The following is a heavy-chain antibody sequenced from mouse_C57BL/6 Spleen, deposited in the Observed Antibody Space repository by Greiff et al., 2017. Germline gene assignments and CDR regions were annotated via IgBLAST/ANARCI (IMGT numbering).Heavy chain of an antibody. Sequence: DVMLVESGGGLVQPGGSMKLSCVASGFTFSNYWMNWVRQSPEKGLEWVAQIRLKSDNYATHYAESVKGRFTISRDDSKSSVYLQMNNIRAEDTGIYYCTGWGWLLPWFAYWGQGTLVTVSA. D-gene: IGHD2-3*01. CDR1: GFTFSNYW. V-gene: IGHV6-3*01. CDR2: IRLKSDNYAT. CDR3: TGWGWLLPWFAY. J-gene: IGHJ3*01.